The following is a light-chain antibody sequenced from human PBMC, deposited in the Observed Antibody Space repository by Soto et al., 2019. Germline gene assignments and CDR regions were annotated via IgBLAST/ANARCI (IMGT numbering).Light chain of an antibody. V-gene: IGKV3-11*01. J-gene: IGKJ4*01. Sequence: ENVFTQSPATLSLSPGERATLSCRASQSISGYLAWYQQKPGQAPRLLIYDVSNRATGIPARFSGSGSGTDFTLTISSLEPEDFALYYCQQRSKLPRTFGGGSNVDI. CDR2: DVS. CDR1: QSISGY. CDR3: QQRSKLPRT.